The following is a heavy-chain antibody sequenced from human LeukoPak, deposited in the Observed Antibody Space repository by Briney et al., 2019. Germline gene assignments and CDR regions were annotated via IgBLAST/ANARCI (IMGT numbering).Heavy chain of an antibody. V-gene: IGHV4-61*02. CDR2: IYTSGST. D-gene: IGHD5-12*01. Sequence: SETLSLTCTVSGGSISSGSYYWSWNRQPARKGLEWIGCIYTSGSTNYNPSLKSRVTMSVDTSKNQFSLKLSSVTAADTAVYYCARATYSGYDWDFDYWGQGTLVTVSS. CDR1: GGSISSGSYY. J-gene: IGHJ4*02. CDR3: ARATYSGYDWDFDY.